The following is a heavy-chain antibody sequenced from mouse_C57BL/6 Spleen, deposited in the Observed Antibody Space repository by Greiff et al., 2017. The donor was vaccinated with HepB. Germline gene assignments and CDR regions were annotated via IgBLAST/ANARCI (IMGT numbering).Heavy chain of an antibody. D-gene: IGHD2-4*01. CDR1: GYTFTDYN. CDR2: INPNNGGT. J-gene: IGHJ3*01. V-gene: IGHV1-18*01. CDR3: ARGFAPHYDYDSAWFAY. Sequence: EVQLQQSGPELVKPGASVKIPCKASGYTFTDYNMDWVKQSHGKSLEWIGDINPNNGGTIYNQKFKGKATLTVDKSSSTAYMELRSLTSEDTAVYYCARGFAPHYDYDSAWFAYWGQGTLSTVSA.